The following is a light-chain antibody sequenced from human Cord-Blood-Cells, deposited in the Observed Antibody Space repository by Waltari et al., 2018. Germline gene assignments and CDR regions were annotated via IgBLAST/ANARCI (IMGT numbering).Light chain of an antibody. Sequence: QSALTQPPSASGSPGQSVTISCTGTSSDVGGYNYVSWYQRHPGKAPKLMIYEVSKRPSGVPDRFSGSKSGNTASLTVSGLQAEDEADYYCSSYAGSNNWVVFGGGTKLTVL. V-gene: IGLV2-8*01. CDR2: EVS. J-gene: IGLJ2*01. CDR3: SSYAGSNNWVV. CDR1: SSDVGGYNY.